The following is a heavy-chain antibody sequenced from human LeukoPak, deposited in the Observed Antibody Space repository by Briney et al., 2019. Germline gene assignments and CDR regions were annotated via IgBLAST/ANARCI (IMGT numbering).Heavy chain of an antibody. CDR1: GFTSSTYW. CDR3: ARDYWASDY. J-gene: IGHJ4*02. Sequence: PGTSLRPSCAASGFTSSTYWMSWVRQAPGRGLEWVANIKEDGSERYYVDSVKGRFTISRDNARNSPYLQMTSLRAEGTAVYYCARDYWASDYWGQGTLVTVSS. D-gene: IGHD2-8*02. V-gene: IGHV3-7*01. CDR2: IKEDGSER.